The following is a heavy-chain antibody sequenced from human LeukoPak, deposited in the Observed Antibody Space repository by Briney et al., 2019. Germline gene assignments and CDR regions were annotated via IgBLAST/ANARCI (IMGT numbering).Heavy chain of an antibody. V-gene: IGHV5-51*01. D-gene: IGHD6-13*01. CDR3: TIKYDSSWYSPFDY. CDR2: IYPGDSDT. Sequence: RGESLKIPWKGPGYRFTNFWIGWVRQIPGNGLEGRGMIYPGDSDTRYSPSFQGQVTISADKSISTAYLQWSSLKASDTAMYYCTIKYDSSWYSPFDYWGQGTLVTVSS. J-gene: IGHJ4*02. CDR1: GYRFTNFW.